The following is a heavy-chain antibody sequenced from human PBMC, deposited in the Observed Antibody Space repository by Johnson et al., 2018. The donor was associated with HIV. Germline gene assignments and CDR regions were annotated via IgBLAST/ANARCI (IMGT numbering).Heavy chain of an antibody. J-gene: IGHJ3*02. D-gene: IGHD3/OR15-3a*01. CDR3: ARHGLPFVSYAFDI. V-gene: IGHV3-20*04. CDR1: GFTFDDYG. Sequence: VQLVESGGGVVRPGGSLRLSCAASGFTFDDYGMSWVRPAPGKGLEWVSGINWNGGSLGYADSVKGRFTISRDNAKNSLYLQMKSLRDEDTALYYCARHGLPFVSYAFDIWGQGTMVTVSS. CDR2: INWNGGSL.